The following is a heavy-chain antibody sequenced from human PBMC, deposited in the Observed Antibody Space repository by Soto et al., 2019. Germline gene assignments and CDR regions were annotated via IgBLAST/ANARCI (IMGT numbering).Heavy chain of an antibody. Sequence: QVQLQESGPGLVKPSGTLSLTCAVSGGSISSTNWWTWVRQPPGKGLEWIGEIYQSGSTNYNPSLKSRVTISVDKSRNQFSLNLNSMTAADTAVYYCARDRSRSSFDIWGQGTLVTVSS. V-gene: IGHV4-4*02. CDR1: GGSISSTNW. CDR3: ARDRSRSSFDI. CDR2: IYQSGST. J-gene: IGHJ3*02. D-gene: IGHD1-26*01.